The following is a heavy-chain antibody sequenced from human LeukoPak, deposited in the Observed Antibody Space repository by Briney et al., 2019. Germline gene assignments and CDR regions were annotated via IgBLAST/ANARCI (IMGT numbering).Heavy chain of an antibody. CDR3: ARDGYYYDSSGYPAYYMDV. Sequence: GGSLRLSCAASGFTFSSYAMHWVRQAPGKGLRWVAVISYDGSNKYYADSVKGRFTISRDNSKNTLYLQMNSLRAEDTAVYYCARDGYYYDSSGYPAYYMDVWGKGTTVTVSS. J-gene: IGHJ6*03. V-gene: IGHV3-30*01. D-gene: IGHD3-22*01. CDR1: GFTFSSYA. CDR2: ISYDGSNK.